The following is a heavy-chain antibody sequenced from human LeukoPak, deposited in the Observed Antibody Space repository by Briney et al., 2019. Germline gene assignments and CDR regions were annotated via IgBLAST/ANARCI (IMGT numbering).Heavy chain of an antibody. J-gene: IGHJ4*02. CDR3: ASDYGGNGGYFDY. Sequence: GGSLRLSCAASGFTFSSYEMNWVRQAPGKGLEWVSYISSSGSTIYYADSVKGRFTISRDNAKNSLYLQMNSLRAEDTAVFYCASDYGGNGGYFDYWGQGTLVTVSS. V-gene: IGHV3-48*03. CDR1: GFTFSSYE. CDR2: ISSSGSTI. D-gene: IGHD4-23*01.